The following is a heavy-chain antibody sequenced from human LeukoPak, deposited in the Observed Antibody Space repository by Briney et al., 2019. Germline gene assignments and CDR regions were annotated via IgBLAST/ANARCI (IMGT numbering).Heavy chain of an antibody. D-gene: IGHD2-21*01. CDR1: GFTFRKHG. Sequence: PGGSLRLSCAASGFTFRKHGMNWARQAPGKGLEWVSGISPSGDITYYADSVRGRFTISRDSSKNTLFLQMNRLRPEDAAVYYCAKAPVTTCRGAYCYPFDYWGQGTLVTVSS. CDR3: AKAPVTTCRGAYCYPFDY. V-gene: IGHV3-23*01. J-gene: IGHJ4*02. CDR2: ISPSGDIT.